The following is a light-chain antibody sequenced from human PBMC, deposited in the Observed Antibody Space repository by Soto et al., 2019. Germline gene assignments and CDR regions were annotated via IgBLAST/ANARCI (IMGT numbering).Light chain of an antibody. J-gene: IGLJ2*01. CDR1: SNDIGAYNY. V-gene: IGLV2-14*03. Sequence: QSALTQPASVSGSPEQSITISCTGTSNDIGAYNYVSWYQQHPGKAPKLLIYDVTNRPSGVSDRFSGSKSGRTASLTISGLQAEDEADYYCSSYTSIIAVVFGGGTKLTVL. CDR3: SSYTSIIAVV. CDR2: DVT.